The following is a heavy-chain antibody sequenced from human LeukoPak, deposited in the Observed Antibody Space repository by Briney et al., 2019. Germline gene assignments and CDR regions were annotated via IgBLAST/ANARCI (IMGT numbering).Heavy chain of an antibody. V-gene: IGHV3-48*03. Sequence: GGSLRLSCAASGFTFSSYEMNWVRQAPGKGLEWVSYISSSGSTIYYADSVKGRFTISRDNAKNSLYLQMNSLRAEDTAVYYCAAFRPYDSSGYYGMDVWGQGTTVTVSS. CDR1: GFTFSSYE. CDR2: ISSSGSTI. D-gene: IGHD3-22*01. CDR3: AAFRPYDSSGYYGMDV. J-gene: IGHJ6*02.